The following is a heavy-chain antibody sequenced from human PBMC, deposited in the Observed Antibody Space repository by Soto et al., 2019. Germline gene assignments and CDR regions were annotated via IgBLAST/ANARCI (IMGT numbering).Heavy chain of an antibody. CDR2: IYYSGST. J-gene: IGHJ4*02. Sequence: SETLSLTCTVSGGSISSGDYYWSWIRQPPGKGLEWIGYIYYSGSTYYNPSLKSRVTISVDTSKNQFSLKLSSVTAADTAVYYCARVSDFGPFDLTANFDYWGQGTLVTVSS. V-gene: IGHV4-30-4*01. CDR1: GGSISSGDYY. CDR3: ARVSDFGPFDLTANFDY. D-gene: IGHD5-18*01.